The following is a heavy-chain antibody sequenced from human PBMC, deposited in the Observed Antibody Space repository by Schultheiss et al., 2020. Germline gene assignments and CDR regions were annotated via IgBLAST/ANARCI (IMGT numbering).Heavy chain of an antibody. CDR2: IYYSGST. J-gene: IGHJ6*02. CDR3: ARVKERGSSWYGGLDRDYGMDV. CDR1: GGSISSYY. D-gene: IGHD6-13*01. V-gene: IGHV4-59*01. Sequence: SETLSLTCTVSGGSISSYYWSWIRQPPGKGLEWIGYIYYSGSTNYNPSLKSRVTISVDTSKNQFSLKLSSVTAADTAVYYCARVKERGSSWYGGLDRDYGMDVWGQGTTVTVSS.